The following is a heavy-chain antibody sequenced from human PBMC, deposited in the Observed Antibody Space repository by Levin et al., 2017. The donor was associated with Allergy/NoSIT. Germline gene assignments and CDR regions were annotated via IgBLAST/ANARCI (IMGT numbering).Heavy chain of an antibody. CDR2: IWYDGSNK. Sequence: GGSLRLSCAASGFTFSSYGMHWVRQAPGKGLEWVAVIWYDGSNKYYADSVKGRFTISRDNSKNTLYLQMNSLRAEDTAVYYCARDIRDCISTSCFQLKVERGYDYYGMDVWGQGTTVTVSS. V-gene: IGHV3-33*01. CDR1: GFTFSSYG. CDR3: ARDIRDCISTSCFQLKVERGYDYYGMDV. D-gene: IGHD2-2*01. J-gene: IGHJ6*02.